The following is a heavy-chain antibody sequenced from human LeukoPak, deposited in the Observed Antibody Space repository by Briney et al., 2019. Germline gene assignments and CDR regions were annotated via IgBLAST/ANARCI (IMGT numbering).Heavy chain of an antibody. CDR3: AETYCGGDCYSAADYYYYMDV. Sequence: ASVKVSCKASGGTFSSYTISWVRQAPGQGLEWVGRIIPILGIANYAQKFQGRVTITADKSASTADVELSSLRSEDTAVYYCAETYCGGDCYSAADYYYYMDVWGKGTTVTVSS. CDR1: GGTFSSYT. CDR2: IIPILGIA. D-gene: IGHD2-21*01. J-gene: IGHJ6*03. V-gene: IGHV1-69*02.